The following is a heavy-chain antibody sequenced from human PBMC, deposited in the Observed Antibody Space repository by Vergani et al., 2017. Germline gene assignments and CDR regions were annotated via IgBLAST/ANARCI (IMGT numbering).Heavy chain of an antibody. J-gene: IGHJ4*02. CDR3: AHRTYYYDSSGYSFDY. Sequence: QITLKESGPTLVKPTQTLTLTCTFPGFSPSTSGVGVGWIRQPPGKALEWLALIYWNDDKRYSPSLKSRLTITKDTSKNQVVLTMTNMDPVDTATYYCAHRTYYYDSSGYSFDYWGQGTLVTVSS. CDR1: GFSPSTSGVG. V-gene: IGHV2-5*01. CDR2: IYWNDDK. D-gene: IGHD3-22*01.